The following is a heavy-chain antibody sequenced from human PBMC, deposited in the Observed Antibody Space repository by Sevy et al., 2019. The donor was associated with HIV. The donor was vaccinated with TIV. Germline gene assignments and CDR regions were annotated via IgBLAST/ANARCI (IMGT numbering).Heavy chain of an antibody. V-gene: IGHV4-38-2*01. CDR1: GYSISSGYY. J-gene: IGHJ6*03. CDR2: IYHSGST. CDR3: ARQSSSSWYSGPFYYYYYYMDV. Sequence: SETLSLTCAVSGYSISSGYYWGWIRQPPGKGLEWIGSIYHSGSTYYNPSLKSRVTISVDTSKNQFSLKLSSVTAADTAVYYCARQSSSSWYSGPFYYYYYYMDVWGKGTTVTVSS. D-gene: IGHD6-13*01.